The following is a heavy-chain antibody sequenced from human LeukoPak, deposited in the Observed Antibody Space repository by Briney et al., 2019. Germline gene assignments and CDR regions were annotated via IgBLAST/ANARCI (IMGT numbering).Heavy chain of an antibody. CDR2: ISYDGSNK. CDR1: GFAFSSYA. V-gene: IGHV3-30-3*01. D-gene: IGHD2/OR15-2a*01. CDR3: ARVIGLADYFDY. J-gene: IGHJ4*02. Sequence: GGSLRLSCAASGFAFSSYAMHWVRQAPGKGLEWVAVISYDGSNKYYADSVKGRFTISRDNSKNTLYLQMNSLRAEDTAVHYCARVIGLADYFDYWGQGTLVTVSS.